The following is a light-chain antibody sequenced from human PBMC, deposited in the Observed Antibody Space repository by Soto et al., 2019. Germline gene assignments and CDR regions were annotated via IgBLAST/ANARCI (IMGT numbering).Light chain of an antibody. CDR2: GAS. CDR3: QQYDDWPRWT. J-gene: IGKJ1*01. V-gene: IGKV3-15*01. CDR1: QSVSSN. Sequence: EIELMQSPGTLSLSPGERATLSCRASQSVSSNLAWYQQKPGQAPRLLXYGASTRATGIPARFSGSGSGTEFTLTISSLQSEDFAVYYCQQYDDWPRWTFGQGTKVDIK.